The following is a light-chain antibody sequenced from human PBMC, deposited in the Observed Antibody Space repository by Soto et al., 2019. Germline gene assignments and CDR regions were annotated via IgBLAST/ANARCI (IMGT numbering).Light chain of an antibody. J-gene: IGKJ4*01. Sequence: EIVLTQSPATLSLSPGERATLSCRASQSVSSNYLAWYQQKPGQAPRLLIYGASSRATGIPDRFIGGGSGSGFTLTISRLETEDFAVYYCQQYGGSPRVTFGGGTKVEIK. V-gene: IGKV3-20*01. CDR2: GAS. CDR1: QSVSSNY. CDR3: QQYGGSPRVT.